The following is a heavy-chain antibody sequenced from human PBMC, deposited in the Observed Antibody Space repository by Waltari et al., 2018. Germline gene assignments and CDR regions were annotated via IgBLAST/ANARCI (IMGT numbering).Heavy chain of an antibody. CDR2: VNHSGST. V-gene: IGHV4-34*01. J-gene: IGHJ4*02. CDR3: SRSGITMVRGVIPYYFDY. D-gene: IGHD3-10*01. CDR1: GGSFSGYY. Sequence: QVQLQQWGAGMLKPSETLSLTCAVYGGSFSGYYWSWIRKPPGKGLEWIGEVNHSGSTNYNPSRKRGVTISVNTSKNQFSLNQISVTGADTAGYYCSRSGITMVRGVIPYYFDYWGQGTLVTVSS.